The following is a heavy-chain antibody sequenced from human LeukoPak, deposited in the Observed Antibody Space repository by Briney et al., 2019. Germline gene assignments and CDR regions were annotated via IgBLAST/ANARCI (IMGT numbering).Heavy chain of an antibody. Sequence: PGRSLRLSCAASGFTFGDYAMHWVRHAPGKGLEWVSGISWNSGSIGYADSVKGRFTISRDNARNSLYLQMNNLRGEDTAIYYCARDAGNSGYGCDLWGQGTLVTVSS. CDR2: ISWNSGSI. J-gene: IGHJ5*02. V-gene: IGHV3-9*01. CDR1: GFTFGDYA. D-gene: IGHD5-12*01. CDR3: ARDAGNSGYGCDL.